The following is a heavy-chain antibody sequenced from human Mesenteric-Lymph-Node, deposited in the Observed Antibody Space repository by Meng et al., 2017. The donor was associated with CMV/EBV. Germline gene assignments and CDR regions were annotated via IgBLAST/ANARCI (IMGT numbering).Heavy chain of an antibody. CDR1: GFSVSSHY. D-gene: IGHD5-24*01. V-gene: IGHV3-53*01. CDR2: IYSAGST. J-gene: IGHJ3*01. CDR3: ATDAKMGNTLGAFDV. Sequence: GESLKISCAASGFSVSSHYMSWVRQAPGKGLECVSLIYSAGSTNYADSVKGRFTISRDSSKNTVYLQMNGLSAEDTAVYYCATDAKMGNTLGAFDVWGQGTMVTVSS.